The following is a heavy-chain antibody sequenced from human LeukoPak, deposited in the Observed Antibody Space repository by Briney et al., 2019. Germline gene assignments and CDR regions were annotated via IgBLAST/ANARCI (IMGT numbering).Heavy chain of an antibody. V-gene: IGHV3-30*02. D-gene: IGHD4-17*01. CDR3: AKGEYGDFDY. CDR1: GYTFTSYG. CDR2: IRYDGSNK. Sequence: SCKASGYTFTSYGMHWVRQAPGKGLEWVAFIRYDGSNKYYADSVKGRFTISRDNSKNTLYLQMNSLRAEDTAVYYCAKGEYGDFDYWGQGTLVTVSS. J-gene: IGHJ4*02.